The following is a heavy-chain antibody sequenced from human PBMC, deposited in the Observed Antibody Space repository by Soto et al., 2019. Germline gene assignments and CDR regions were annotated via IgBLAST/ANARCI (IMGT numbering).Heavy chain of an antibody. CDR2: IYPGDSDT. CDR1: RYSFTSYW. CDR3: ARQYSSSWFSPKSSYYYYGMDV. D-gene: IGHD6-13*01. J-gene: IGHJ6*02. Sequence: PGESLKISCKGSRYSFTSYWIGWVRQMPGKGLEWMGIIYPGDSDTRYSPSFQGQVTISADKSISTAYLQWSSLKASDTAMYYCARQYSSSWFSPKSSYYYYGMDVWGQGTTVTVSS. V-gene: IGHV5-51*01.